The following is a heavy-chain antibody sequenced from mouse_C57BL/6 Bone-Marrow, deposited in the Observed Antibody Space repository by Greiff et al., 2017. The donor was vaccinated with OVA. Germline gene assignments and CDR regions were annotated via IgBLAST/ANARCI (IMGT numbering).Heavy chain of an antibody. V-gene: IGHV1-69*01. CDR3: ARAITGVEGGYAMDY. CDR2: IDPSDSYT. J-gene: IGHJ4*01. D-gene: IGHD1-1*01. CDR1: GYTFTSYW. Sequence: QVQLQQPGAELVMPGASVKLSCKASGYTFTSYWMHWVKQRPGQGLEWIGEIDPSDSYTNYNQKFKGKSTLTVDKSSSTAYMQLSSLTSEDSAVYYCARAITGVEGGYAMDYWGQGTSVTVSS.